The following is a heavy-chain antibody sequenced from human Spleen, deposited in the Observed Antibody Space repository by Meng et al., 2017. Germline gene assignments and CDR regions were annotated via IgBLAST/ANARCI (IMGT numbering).Heavy chain of an antibody. CDR3: ARDSLVLGGPVYWYFDL. CDR1: GGSISSSSYY. D-gene: IGHD3-3*02. J-gene: IGHJ2*01. V-gene: IGHV3-23*01. CDR2: ISTNGGST. Sequence: GGSLRLSCTVSGGSISSSSYYWGWFRQAPGRGLEWVSGISTNGGSTYYADSVKGRFTISRDNAKKSLYLQMNSLRAEDTAVYYCARDSLVLGGPVYWYFDLWGRGTLVTVSS.